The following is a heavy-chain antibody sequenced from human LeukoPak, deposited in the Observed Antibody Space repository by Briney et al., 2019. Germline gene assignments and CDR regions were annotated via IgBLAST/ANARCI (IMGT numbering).Heavy chain of an antibody. J-gene: IGHJ6*03. CDR3: AREQQRNYYYMDV. D-gene: IGHD6-13*01. V-gene: IGHV1-8*01. CDR2: MNPNSGNT. CDR1: GYTFTSYD. Sequence: GASVKVSCKASGYTFTSYDINWVRQAPGQGLEWMGWMNPNSGNTVYAQKFQGRVTMTRNTSISTAYMELSSLRSAATAVYYCAREQQRNYYYMDVWGKGTTVTVSS.